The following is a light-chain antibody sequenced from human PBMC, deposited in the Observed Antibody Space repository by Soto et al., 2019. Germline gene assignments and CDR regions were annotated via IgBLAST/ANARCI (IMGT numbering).Light chain of an antibody. J-gene: IGKJ1*01. CDR2: GAS. CDR1: QSVSSNY. V-gene: IGKV3-20*01. Sequence: ALTQSPGTLSSSPGERATLSCRASQSVSSNYLAWYQQKPGQAPRLLIYGASSRATGIPDRFSGSGSETDFTLTIDRLESEDFAVYFCQQYSDLPWTFGQGTKVDIK. CDR3: QQYSDLPWT.